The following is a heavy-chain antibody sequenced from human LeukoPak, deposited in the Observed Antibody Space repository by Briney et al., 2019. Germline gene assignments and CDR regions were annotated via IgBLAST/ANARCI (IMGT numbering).Heavy chain of an antibody. CDR2: IYHSGST. V-gene: IGHV4-34*01. Sequence: SETLSLTCAVYGGSFSGYYWSWIRQPPGKGLEWIGTIYHSGSTYYNTSLKSRVTISVDTSKNQFSLKLSSVTAADTAVYYCARGVLLWFGELLRWFDPWGQGTLVTVSS. D-gene: IGHD3-10*01. CDR3: ARGVLLWFGELLRWFDP. CDR1: GGSFSGYY. J-gene: IGHJ5*02.